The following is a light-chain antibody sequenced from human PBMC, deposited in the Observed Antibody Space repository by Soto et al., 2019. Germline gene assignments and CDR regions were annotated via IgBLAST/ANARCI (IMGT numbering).Light chain of an antibody. CDR2: EVS. J-gene: IGLJ2*01. CDR3: SSYTSSSTLG. CDR1: SSDVGGYNY. Sequence: QSVLTQPASVSGSPGQSITISCTGTSSDVGGYNYVSWYQQHPGKAPKLMISEVSNRPSGVSNRFSGSKSGNTASLTISGLQAEDEADYYCSSYTSSSTLGFGGGTKLT. V-gene: IGLV2-14*01.